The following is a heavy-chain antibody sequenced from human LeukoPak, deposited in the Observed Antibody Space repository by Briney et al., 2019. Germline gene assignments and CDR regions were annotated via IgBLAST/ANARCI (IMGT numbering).Heavy chain of an antibody. CDR3: ARDRGSSPDYFDF. J-gene: IGHJ4*02. CDR1: GGSVSSGSYY. D-gene: IGHD6-6*01. CDR2: IYYSGIT. V-gene: IGHV4-61*01. Sequence: SETLSLTCTVSGGSVSSGSYYWSWIRQPPGKGLEWIGYIYYSGITHYYPSLKSRVTISLDMSKNQFSLKLSSVTAADTVVYYCARDRGSSPDYFDFWGQGTLVTVSS.